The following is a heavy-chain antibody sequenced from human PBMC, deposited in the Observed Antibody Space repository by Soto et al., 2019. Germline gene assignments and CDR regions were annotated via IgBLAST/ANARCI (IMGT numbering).Heavy chain of an antibody. D-gene: IGHD1-26*01. CDR3: FPTYGEYLDY. Sequence: GGSLQISFKGSGYKFTTYWICWVRQMPVKGLEWMAIIYPDDSDSRYSPSVQGQVTISADKSISTPCLEWSSVKASDTALYYCFPTYGEYLDYWGQGTLVTVSS. CDR1: GYKFTTYW. J-gene: IGHJ4*02. V-gene: IGHV5-51*01. CDR2: IYPDDSDS.